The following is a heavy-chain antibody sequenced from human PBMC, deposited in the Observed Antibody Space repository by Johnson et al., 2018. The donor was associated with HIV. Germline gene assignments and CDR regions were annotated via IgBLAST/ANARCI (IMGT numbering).Heavy chain of an antibody. CDR3: TRDGDNGAFDI. CDR2: IGGSGGST. J-gene: IGHJ3*02. V-gene: IGHV3-20*04. CDR1: GFTFDDYG. Sequence: VQLVESWGGVVRPGGSLRLSCAASGFTFDDYGMSWVRQAPGKGLEWVSGIGGSGGSTYYSDSVKGRFTISRDNSKNTLYLQMNFLRAEDTAMYYCTRDGDNGAFDIWGQGTMVSVSS. D-gene: IGHD3-10*01.